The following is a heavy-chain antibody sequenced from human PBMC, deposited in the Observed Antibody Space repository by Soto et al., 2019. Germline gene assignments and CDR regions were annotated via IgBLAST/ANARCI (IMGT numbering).Heavy chain of an antibody. CDR2: ISAAGDP. CDR3: ARTDRDFYGLDV. CDR1: GFTFRNYD. V-gene: IGHV3-13*05. J-gene: IGHJ6*02. Sequence: EVQLVESGGGLVQPGGSLRLSCEASGFTFRNYDMHWVRQGTGKGLEWVSGISAAGDPDYADSVEGRFTISRENAQNSFFLQMNSLRVVAADVYYCARTDRDFYGLDVWGQGTTVIVSS.